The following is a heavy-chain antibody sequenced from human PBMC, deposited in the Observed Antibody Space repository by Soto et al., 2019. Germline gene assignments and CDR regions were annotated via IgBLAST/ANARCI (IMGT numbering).Heavy chain of an antibody. CDR1: GGTFSSYA. CDR3: ARARPNRGYSYGTSDY. J-gene: IGHJ4*02. CDR2: IIPIFGTA. Sequence: QVQLVQSGAEVKKPGSSVKVSCKASGGTFSSYAISWVRQAPGQGLEWMGGIIPIFGTANYAQKFQGRVTITADESTSTADMELSSLRSEDTAVYYCARARPNRGYSYGTSDYWGQGTLVTVSS. V-gene: IGHV1-69*12. D-gene: IGHD5-18*01.